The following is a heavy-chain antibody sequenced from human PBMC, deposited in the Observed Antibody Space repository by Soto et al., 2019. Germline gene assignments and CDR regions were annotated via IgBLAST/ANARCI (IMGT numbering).Heavy chain of an antibody. CDR1: GFTFSSYG. J-gene: IGHJ4*02. V-gene: IGHV3-33*01. D-gene: IGHD3-3*01. Sequence: QVQLVESGGGVVQPGRSLRLSCAASGFTFSSYGMHWVRQAPGKGLEWVAVIWYDGSNKYYADSVKGRFTISRDNSKNTLYLQMNSLRAEDTAVYYCAREGGYDFWSAYDVDCWGQGPLVTVSS. CDR2: IWYDGSNK. CDR3: AREGGYDFWSAYDVDC.